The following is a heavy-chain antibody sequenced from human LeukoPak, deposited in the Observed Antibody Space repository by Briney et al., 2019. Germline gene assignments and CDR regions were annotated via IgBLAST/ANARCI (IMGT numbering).Heavy chain of an antibody. J-gene: IGHJ4*02. D-gene: IGHD3-10*01. Sequence: SETLSLTCTVSGGSITSFYWGWIRQPPGKGLEWIGYISHTGITNFNPSLKSRVTISLDTSKNQFSLKLSSVTAADTAVYYCARDRELGYWGQGTLVTVSS. V-gene: IGHV4-59*12. CDR1: GGSITSFY. CDR2: ISHTGIT. CDR3: ARDRELGY.